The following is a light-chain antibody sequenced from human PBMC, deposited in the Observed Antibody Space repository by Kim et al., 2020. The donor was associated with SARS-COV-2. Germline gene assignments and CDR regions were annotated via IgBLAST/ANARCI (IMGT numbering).Light chain of an antibody. J-gene: IGLJ3*02. CDR1: SSNIGAGFD. Sequence: SVLTQPPSVSGAPGQRVTISCTGSSSNIGAGFDVHWYQQVPGTAPKLLIYVDTNRPSGVPDRFSGSKSGTSASLAITGLQAEDEADYYCLSYDSSLSGWVFGGGTQLTVL. V-gene: IGLV1-40*01. CDR3: LSYDSSLSGWV. CDR2: VDT.